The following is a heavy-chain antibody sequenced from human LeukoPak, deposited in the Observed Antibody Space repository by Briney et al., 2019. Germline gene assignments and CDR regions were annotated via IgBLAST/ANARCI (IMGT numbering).Heavy chain of an antibody. Sequence: SETLSLTCTVSGGSISSYYWSWIRQPPGKGLEWIGYIYYSGSTNYNPSLKSRVTISVDTSKNQFSLKLSSVTAADTAVYYCARHGYGDSQNAFDIWGRGTMVTVSS. D-gene: IGHD4-17*01. CDR1: GGSISSYY. V-gene: IGHV4-59*08. CDR3: ARHGYGDSQNAFDI. J-gene: IGHJ3*02. CDR2: IYYSGST.